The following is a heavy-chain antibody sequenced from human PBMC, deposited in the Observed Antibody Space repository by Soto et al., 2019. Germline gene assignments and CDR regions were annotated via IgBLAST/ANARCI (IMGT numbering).Heavy chain of an antibody. CDR2: ISRSGSLN. Sequence: LRLSCAASGFSFSDYSMNWVRQAPGKGLEWLSYISRSGSLNYYADSVKGRFTISRDNAKNSLYLEMNSVRDEDTAMYYCARDLEYSSSWYYYYGLDVWGHGTTVTVSS. V-gene: IGHV3-48*02. CDR1: GFSFSDYS. J-gene: IGHJ6*02. CDR3: ARDLEYSSSWYYYYGLDV. D-gene: IGHD6-6*01.